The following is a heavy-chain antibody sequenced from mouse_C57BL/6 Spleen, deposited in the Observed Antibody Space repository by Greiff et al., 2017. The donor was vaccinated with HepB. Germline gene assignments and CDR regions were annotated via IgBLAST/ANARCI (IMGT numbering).Heavy chain of an antibody. Sequence: QVQLQQPGAELVRPGSSVKLSCKASGYTFTSYWMHWVKQRPIQGLEWIGNIDPSDSETHYNQKFKDKATLTVDKSSSTAYMQLSSLTSEDSAVYYCARGGYYCGRSPGEFDVWGTGTTVTVSS. D-gene: IGHD1-1*01. V-gene: IGHV1-52*01. J-gene: IGHJ1*03. CDR3: ARGGYYCGRSPGEFDV. CDR2: IDPSDSET. CDR1: GYTFTSYW.